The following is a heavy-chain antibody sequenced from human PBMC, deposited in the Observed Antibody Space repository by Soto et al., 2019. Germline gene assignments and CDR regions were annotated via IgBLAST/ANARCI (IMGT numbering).Heavy chain of an antibody. D-gene: IGHD6-25*01. Sequence: QITLMESGPTLVKPTQTLTLTCTFSGFSLTTSGVGVGWIRQPPGKALEWLALIYWDDDKRYSPSMKSRLTTTKDTSKNQVALTMTNMDTVDTATYSCAHPPAPRLVAVWGRGTTVTVSS. CDR1: GFSLTTSGVG. CDR3: AHPPAPRLVAV. CDR2: IYWDDDK. J-gene: IGHJ6*02. V-gene: IGHV2-5*02.